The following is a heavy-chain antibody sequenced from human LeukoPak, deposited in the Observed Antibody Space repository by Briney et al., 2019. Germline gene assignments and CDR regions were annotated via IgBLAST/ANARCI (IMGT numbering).Heavy chain of an antibody. Sequence: PSETLSLTCTVSGGSISSSSYYWGWIRQPPGKGLEWIGSIYYSGSTYYNPSLKSRVTISVDTSKNQFSRKLSSVTAADTAVYYCAKHYTALVFSLFDYWGQGTLVTVSS. CDR2: IYYSGST. D-gene: IGHD5-18*01. CDR1: GGSISSSSYY. V-gene: IGHV4-39*01. J-gene: IGHJ4*02. CDR3: AKHYTALVFSLFDY.